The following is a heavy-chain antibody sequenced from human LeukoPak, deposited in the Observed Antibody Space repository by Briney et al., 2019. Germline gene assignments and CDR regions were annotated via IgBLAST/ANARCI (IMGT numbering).Heavy chain of an antibody. D-gene: IGHD6-19*01. Sequence: PGGSLRLSCAASGFTFTSYWMDWVRHAPGKGLVWVSRINSDGSSTNYADSVKGRFTISRDNATNTLYLQMNSLRAEDTAVYYCARGGFYSSGGIDHWGQGTLVTVSS. CDR1: GFTFTSYW. CDR2: INSDGSST. J-gene: IGHJ4*02. V-gene: IGHV3-74*01. CDR3: ARGGFYSSGGIDH.